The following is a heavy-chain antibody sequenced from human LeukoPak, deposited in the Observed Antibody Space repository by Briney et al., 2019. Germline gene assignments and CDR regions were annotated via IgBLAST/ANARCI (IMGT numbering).Heavy chain of an antibody. CDR2: IYYSGST. CDR3: ARFRTGVDAFDI. D-gene: IGHD3/OR15-3a*01. J-gene: IGHJ3*02. V-gene: IGHV4-59*01. CDR1: GCSISGYC. Sequence: PSENLSRNGTGAGCSISGYCWSWLRQRPGQGREWIGYIYYSGSTNYNPSLKSRVTISVDTSKNQFSLKLSSVTAADTAVYYCARFRTGVDAFDIWGQGTMVTVSS.